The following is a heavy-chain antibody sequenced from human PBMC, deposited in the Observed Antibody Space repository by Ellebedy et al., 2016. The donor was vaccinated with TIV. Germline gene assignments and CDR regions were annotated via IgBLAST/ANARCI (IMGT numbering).Heavy chain of an antibody. V-gene: IGHV3-23*01. D-gene: IGHD6-19*01. J-gene: IGHJ5*02. CDR1: RFNLSPFA. Sequence: PGGSLRLSCTASRFNLSPFAMGWVRQTPGKGLEWVSGIYGNGGGISYSDSVKGRFTISRDNPKNTLYLHMNSLRAEDTATYYCAKIPSQWLAPRWFDPWGQGTLVTVSS. CDR3: AKIPSQWLAPRWFDP. CDR2: IYGNGGGI.